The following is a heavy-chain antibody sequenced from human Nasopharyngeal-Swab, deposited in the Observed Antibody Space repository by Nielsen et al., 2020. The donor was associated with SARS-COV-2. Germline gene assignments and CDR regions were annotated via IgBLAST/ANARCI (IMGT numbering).Heavy chain of an antibody. J-gene: IGHJ4*02. D-gene: IGHD2-2*01. CDR2: ISVSSLTT. Sequence: GGSLRLSCAVSGFPLKNYNMIWVRQAPGKGMEWLSYISVSSLTTYYADSVKGRFTISRDNAKNTLYLQINSLRCEDTAVYYCARWRGSTTWYFDYWGQGTLVTVSS. CDR3: ARWRGSTTWYFDY. V-gene: IGHV3-48*04. CDR1: GFPLKNYN.